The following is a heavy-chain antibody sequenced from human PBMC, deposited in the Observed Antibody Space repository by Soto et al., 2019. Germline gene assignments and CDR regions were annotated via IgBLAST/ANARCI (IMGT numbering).Heavy chain of an antibody. J-gene: IGHJ4*02. CDR3: AREYTYCGGNCEASYFDY. V-gene: IGHV3-66*01. CDR1: GFTVSSSY. CDR2: IYSGGST. D-gene: IGHD2-21*02. Sequence: GGSLRLSCAASGFTVSSSYMSWVRQAPGKGLEWVSVIYSGGSTFYADSVKGRLTISRDNSKNSLYLQMNSLRGEDTAVYYCAREYTYCGGNCEASYFDYWGQGTLVTVSS.